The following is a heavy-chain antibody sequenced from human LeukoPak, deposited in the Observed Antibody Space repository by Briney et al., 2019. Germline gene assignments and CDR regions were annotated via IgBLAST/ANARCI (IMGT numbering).Heavy chain of an antibody. Sequence: SETRSLTCAVYGGSFSGYYWSWIRQPPGKGLEWSGELNHSGSNNYNPSLKSRVTISVDTSKNQFSLKLSSVTAADTAVYYCAGRPVEGWYGVIGWWFDPWGQGTLVTVSS. CDR2: LNHSGSN. CDR3: AGRPVEGWYGVIGWWFDP. CDR1: GGSFSGYY. V-gene: IGHV4-34*01. D-gene: IGHD6-19*01. J-gene: IGHJ5*02.